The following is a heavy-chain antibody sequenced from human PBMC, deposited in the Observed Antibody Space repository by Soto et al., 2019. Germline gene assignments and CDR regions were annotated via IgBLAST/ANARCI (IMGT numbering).Heavy chain of an antibody. J-gene: IGHJ4*02. CDR3: ANDASASAPPDY. V-gene: IGHV3-23*01. D-gene: IGHD6-6*01. Sequence: GGSLRLSCVASGFTFSSHAMSWVRQAPGKGLEWVSAISGSGRDTYYTDSVKGRFTISRDNSKNTLYLQMNSLRADDTAVYFCANDASASAPPDYWGQGTLVTVSS. CDR2: ISGSGRDT. CDR1: GFTFSSHA.